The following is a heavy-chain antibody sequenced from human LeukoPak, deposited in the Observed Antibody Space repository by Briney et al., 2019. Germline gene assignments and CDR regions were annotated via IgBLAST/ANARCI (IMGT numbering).Heavy chain of an antibody. CDR3: ARVRGDTAMVTSNYYYYMDV. D-gene: IGHD5-18*01. CDR1: GASISSSSYY. J-gene: IGHJ6*03. Sequence: SETLSLTCTVSGASISSSSYYWGWIRQPPGKGLEWIGSIYYSGSTYYNPSLKSRVTISVDTSKNQFSLKLSSVTAADTAVYYCARVRGDTAMVTSNYYYYMDVWGKGTTVTVSS. CDR2: IYYSGST. V-gene: IGHV4-39*07.